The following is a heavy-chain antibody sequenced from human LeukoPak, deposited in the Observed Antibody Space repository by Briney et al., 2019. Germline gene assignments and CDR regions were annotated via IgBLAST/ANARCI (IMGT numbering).Heavy chain of an antibody. CDR1: GFTVSINY. CDR2: IYTTGKT. Sequence: GGSLRLSCAASGFTVSINYMSWVRQAPGEGLEWVSVIYTTGKTYYADSVKGRFSISRDNSKNTVYLQMNSLRAEDTAVYYCARVQWLVLIGAFDIWGQGTMVTVSS. D-gene: IGHD6-19*01. V-gene: IGHV3-53*01. CDR3: ARVQWLVLIGAFDI. J-gene: IGHJ3*02.